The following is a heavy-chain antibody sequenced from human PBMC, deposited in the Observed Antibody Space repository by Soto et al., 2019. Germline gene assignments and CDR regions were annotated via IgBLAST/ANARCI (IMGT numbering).Heavy chain of an antibody. V-gene: IGHV4-59*01. CDR1: GGSISSYY. CDR3: AREAGSNYYYFYALDV. CDR2: ISYSGST. D-gene: IGHD4-4*01. J-gene: IGHJ6*02. Sequence: QVQLQESGPGLVKPSETLSLTCTVSGGSISSYYWSWIRQPPGKGLEWIGYISYSGSTNYNPTLKSRVLISVNTSTNQFSLKLSSVTASDTAVYYCAREAGSNYYYFYALDVWGQGTTVTVSS.